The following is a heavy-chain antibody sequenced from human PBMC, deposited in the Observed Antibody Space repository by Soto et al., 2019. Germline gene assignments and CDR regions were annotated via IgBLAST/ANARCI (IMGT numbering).Heavy chain of an antibody. J-gene: IGHJ5*02. CDR2: IWYDGSSK. D-gene: IGHD3-10*01. CDR1: GFTFSSYG. Sequence: PGGSLRLSCAASGFTFSSYGMHWVRQAPGKGLEWVAVIWYDGSSKYYADSVKGRFTISRDNSKNTLYLEMNSLRVDDTAVYYCARPSGEYSPLSNWFDPWGQGTLVTVSS. CDR3: ARPSGEYSPLSNWFDP. V-gene: IGHV3-33*01.